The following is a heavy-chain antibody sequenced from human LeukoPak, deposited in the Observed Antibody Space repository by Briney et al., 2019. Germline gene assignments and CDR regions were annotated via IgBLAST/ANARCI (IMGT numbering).Heavy chain of an antibody. V-gene: IGHV3-21*01. D-gene: IGHD2-15*01. CDR3: ARVGFGVVGAPHLDN. J-gene: IGHJ4*02. CDR2: MSGPTGYT. Sequence: GGSLRLSCAVSGFTFSRSSINWVRQTPGKGLEWVSSMSGPTGYTYYADSVKGRFTISRDNAKNSLYLQMNSLRAEDTAVYFCARVGFGVVGAPHLDNWGQGTLVIVSS. CDR1: GFTFSRSS.